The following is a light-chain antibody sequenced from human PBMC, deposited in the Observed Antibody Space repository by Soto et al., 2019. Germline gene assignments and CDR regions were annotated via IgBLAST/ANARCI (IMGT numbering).Light chain of an antibody. CDR3: QQYESSPPT. Sequence: EVVLTQSPGTLSLSPGERATLSCRASESLNRNYLACYQRKPGQPPGLLMYGAFNRATDIPARFSGSVSGTDFTLTITRLEPEDVAVYYCQQYESSPPTFGQGTKVEF. CDR2: GAF. V-gene: IGKV3-20*01. J-gene: IGKJ1*01. CDR1: ESLNRNY.